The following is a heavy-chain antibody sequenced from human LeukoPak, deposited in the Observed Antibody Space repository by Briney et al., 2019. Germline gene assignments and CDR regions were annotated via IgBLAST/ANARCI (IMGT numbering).Heavy chain of an antibody. Sequence: GGSLRLSCAGSGFTFSSYDMNWVRQAPGKGLEWLAYISTSSRTIYYADSVKGRFTISRDNAKNSLYLQMNTLRAEDTAVYYCARGLGFWGQGTLVTVSS. CDR3: ARGLGF. D-gene: IGHD6-25*01. CDR1: GFTFSSYD. V-gene: IGHV3-48*01. J-gene: IGHJ4*02. CDR2: ISTSSRTI.